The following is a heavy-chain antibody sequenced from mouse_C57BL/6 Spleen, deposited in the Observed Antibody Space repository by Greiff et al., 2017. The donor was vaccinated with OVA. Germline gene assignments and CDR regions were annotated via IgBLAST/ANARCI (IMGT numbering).Heavy chain of an antibody. CDR3: ARAITTVVADWYFDV. V-gene: IGHV1-26*01. J-gene: IGHJ1*03. CDR2: INPNNGGT. CDR1: GYTFTDYY. D-gene: IGHD1-1*01. Sequence: EVQLQQSGPELVKPGASVKISCKASGYTFTDYYMNWVKQSHGKSLEWIGDINPNNGGTSYNQKFKGKATLTVDKSSSTAYMELRSLTSEDSAVYYCARAITTVVADWYFDVWGTGTTVTVSS.